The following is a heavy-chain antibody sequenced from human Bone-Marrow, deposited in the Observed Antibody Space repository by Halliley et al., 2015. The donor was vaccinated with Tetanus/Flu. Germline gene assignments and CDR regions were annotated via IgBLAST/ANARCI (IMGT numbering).Heavy chain of an antibody. Sequence: TLSLTCDVYGGSFSLYFWTWVRQPPGKGLEWIGESNHSGTSTYNSSLESRVTISVDTSKNQFSLKLTSVTAADTAVYYCARVHHNWFDPWGQGTLATVSS. CDR1: GGSFSLYF. CDR2: SNHSGTS. J-gene: IGHJ5*02. CDR3: ARVHHNWFDP. V-gene: IGHV4-34*01.